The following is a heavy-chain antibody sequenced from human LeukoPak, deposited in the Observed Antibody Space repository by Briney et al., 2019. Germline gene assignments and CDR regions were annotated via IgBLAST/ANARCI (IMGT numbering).Heavy chain of an antibody. CDR1: GGSISSYY. Sequence: SETLSLTCTVSGGSISSYYWSWIRQPPGKGLEWIGYIYYSGSTNYNPSLKSRVTISVDTSKNQFSLKLSSVTAADTAVYYCARSLGSGYLWAYYMDVWGKGTTVTISS. J-gene: IGHJ6*03. CDR2: IYYSGST. D-gene: IGHD3-22*01. CDR3: ARSLGSGYLWAYYMDV. V-gene: IGHV4-59*01.